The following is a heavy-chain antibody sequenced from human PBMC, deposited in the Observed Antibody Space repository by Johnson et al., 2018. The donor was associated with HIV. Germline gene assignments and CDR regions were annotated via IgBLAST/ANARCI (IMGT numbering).Heavy chain of an antibody. V-gene: IGHV3-30*04. CDR1: GFTFSSYA. Sequence: QMLLVESGGGVVQPGRSLRLSCAASGFTFSSYAMHWVRQAPGKGLEWVAVISYDGSNKYYADSVKGRLTISRDNSKNTLYLQMNSLRAEDTAVYYCARERAMVRGVPDAFDIWGQGTMVTVSS. CDR2: ISYDGSNK. CDR3: ARERAMVRGVPDAFDI. J-gene: IGHJ3*02. D-gene: IGHD3-10*01.